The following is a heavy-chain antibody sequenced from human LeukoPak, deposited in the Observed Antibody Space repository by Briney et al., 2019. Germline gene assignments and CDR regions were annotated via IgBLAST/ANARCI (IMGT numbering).Heavy chain of an antibody. CDR3: ARDRGSCWPLYYFDY. CDR1: GYTFTSYG. V-gene: IGHV1-18*01. Sequence: ASVKVSCKASGYTFTSYGISWVRQAPGQGLEWMGWISAYNGNTNYAQKLQGRVTMTTDTSTSTAYMELRSLRSDDTAVYYCARDRGSCWPLYYFDYWGQGTLVTVSS. CDR2: ISAYNGNT. D-gene: IGHD6-19*01. J-gene: IGHJ4*02.